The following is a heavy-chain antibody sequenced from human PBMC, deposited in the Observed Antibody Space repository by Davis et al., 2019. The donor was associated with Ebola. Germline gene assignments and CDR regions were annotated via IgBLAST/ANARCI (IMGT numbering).Heavy chain of an antibody. CDR2: ISYDGSNK. J-gene: IGHJ4*02. Sequence: PGGSLRLSCAASGFTFSSYAMHWVRQAPGKGLEWVAVISYDGSNKYYADSVKGRFTISRDNSKNTLYLQMNSLRAEDTAVYYCARDPSSATRPDYWGLGTLVTVSS. CDR3: ARDPSSATRPDY. V-gene: IGHV3-30-3*01. CDR1: GFTFSSYA. D-gene: IGHD2-2*01.